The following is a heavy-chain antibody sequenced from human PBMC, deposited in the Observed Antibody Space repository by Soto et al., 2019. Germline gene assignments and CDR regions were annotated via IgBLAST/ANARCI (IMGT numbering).Heavy chain of an antibody. D-gene: IGHD3-10*01. Sequence: ASVKVSCKASGYTFTSYYMHWVRQAPGQRLEWMGWINAGNGNTKYSQKFQGRVTITRDTSASTAYMELSSLRSEDTAVYYCARSPGGPMTPGDYWGQGTLVTVSS. CDR1: GYTFTSYY. CDR3: ARSPGGPMTPGDY. J-gene: IGHJ4*02. CDR2: INAGNGNT. V-gene: IGHV1-3*01.